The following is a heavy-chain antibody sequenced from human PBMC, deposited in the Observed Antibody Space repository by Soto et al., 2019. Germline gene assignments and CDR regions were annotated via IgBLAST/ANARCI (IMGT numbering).Heavy chain of an antibody. V-gene: IGHV4-39*01. Sequence: PSETLSLTCTVSGVSFRSSDYYWGWVRQPPNKGLEWIGSMHYGGSTFYNPSLKSRVTISVDTSKNQFSLKLTSVTAADTAVYYCARPGYSSSWYWFDLWGLGTPVTVSS. CDR3: ARPGYSSSWYWFDL. CDR2: MHYGGST. D-gene: IGHD6-13*01. J-gene: IGHJ5*02. CDR1: GVSFRSSDYY.